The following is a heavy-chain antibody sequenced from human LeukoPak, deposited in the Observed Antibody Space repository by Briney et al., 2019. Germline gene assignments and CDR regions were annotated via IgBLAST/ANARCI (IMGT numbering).Heavy chain of an antibody. V-gene: IGHV4-59*08. CDR2: IYYSGST. Sequence: SETLSLTCTVSGASISSYYWSWIRQPPGKGLEWIGYIYYSGSTNYNPSLKSRVTISVDTSKNQFSLKLSSVTAADTAVYYCARQRYYDSSAYYEWGQGTLVTVSS. D-gene: IGHD3-22*01. CDR3: ARQRYYDSSAYYE. CDR1: GASISSYY. J-gene: IGHJ4*02.